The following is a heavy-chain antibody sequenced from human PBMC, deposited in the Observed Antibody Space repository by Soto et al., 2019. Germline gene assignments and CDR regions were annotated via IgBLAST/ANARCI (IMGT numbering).Heavy chain of an antibody. V-gene: IGHV3-21*01. D-gene: IGHD2-15*01. CDR1: GFTFSSYS. CDR3: ARDRLVAATSAPPYCYYGMDV. Sequence: GGSLRLSCATSGFTFSSYSINWVRQAPGMGLEWVSSISSSSRYIYYADSVRGRFTISRDNAKNSLYLQINSLRAEDTAVYYCARDRLVAATSAPPYCYYGMDVWGQGTTVTVSS. J-gene: IGHJ6*02. CDR2: ISSSSRYI.